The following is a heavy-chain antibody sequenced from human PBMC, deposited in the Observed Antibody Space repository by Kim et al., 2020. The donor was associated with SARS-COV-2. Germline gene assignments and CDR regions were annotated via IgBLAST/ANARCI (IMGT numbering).Heavy chain of an antibody. CDR3: ARGLTLGLHYYDSSGYYRY. J-gene: IGHJ4*02. V-gene: IGHV4-34*01. Sequence: SRVTISVDTSKNQFSLKLSSVTAADTAVYYCARGLTLGLHYYDSSGYYRYWGQGTLVTVSS. D-gene: IGHD3-22*01.